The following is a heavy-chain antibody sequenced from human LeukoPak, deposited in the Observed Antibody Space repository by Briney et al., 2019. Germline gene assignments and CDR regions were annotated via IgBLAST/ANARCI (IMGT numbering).Heavy chain of an antibody. J-gene: IGHJ6*03. D-gene: IGHD6-13*01. V-gene: IGHV1-69*05. CDR2: IIPIFGTA. Sequence: GASVKVSCKASGGTFSSYAISWVRQAPGQGLEWMGGIIPIFGTANYAQKFQGRVTITTDESTSTAYMELSSLRSEDTAVYYCATPRWSAAGKGYYYMDVWGKGTTVIVSS. CDR3: ATPRWSAAGKGYYYMDV. CDR1: GGTFSSYA.